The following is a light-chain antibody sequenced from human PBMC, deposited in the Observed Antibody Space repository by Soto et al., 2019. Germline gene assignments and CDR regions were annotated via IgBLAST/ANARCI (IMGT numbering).Light chain of an antibody. Sequence: VALTQSPLSLPVTLGQPASISCRCDHSLVSHDGNTYLSWIQQRPGQSPRRLIYKVSTRDSGVPDRFSGSGSGTAFTLTISRVEAEDVGIYYCTQVTHWPLTFGQGTRLEI. V-gene: IGKV2-30*01. CDR1: HSLVSHDGNTY. J-gene: IGKJ5*01. CDR2: KVS. CDR3: TQVTHWPLT.